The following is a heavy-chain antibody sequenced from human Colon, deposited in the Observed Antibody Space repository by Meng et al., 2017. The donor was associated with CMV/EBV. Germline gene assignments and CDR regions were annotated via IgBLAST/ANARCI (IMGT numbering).Heavy chain of an antibody. CDR1: GYTGYY. CDR3: ARVVADSYGLDV. V-gene: IGHV1-2*02. D-gene: IGHD2-15*01. Sequence: VKVSCKASGYTGYYIHWVRQAPGRGLEWMGWFNLDSNSRDYARKFQGRVSMTRDTSLNSVSMELSGLTFDDTAIYYCARVVADSYGLDVWGQGTTVTVSS. CDR2: FNLDSNSR. J-gene: IGHJ6*02.